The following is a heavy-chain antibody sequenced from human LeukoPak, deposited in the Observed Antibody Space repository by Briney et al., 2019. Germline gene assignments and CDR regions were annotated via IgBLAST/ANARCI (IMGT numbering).Heavy chain of an antibody. CDR3: ARSYYYGSGSSLMGTYYYYYYMDV. V-gene: IGHV4-61*02. CDR1: GGSIRSGSYY. D-gene: IGHD3-10*01. CDR2: IHAGGST. J-gene: IGHJ6*03. Sequence: RSETLSLTFTVSGGSIRSGSYYWSWIRQPAGKGLEWIGRIHAGGSTNYNPSLKSRVTISVDTSKNQFSLKLSSVTAADTAVYYCARSYYYGSGSSLMGTYYYYYYMDVWGKGTTVTISS.